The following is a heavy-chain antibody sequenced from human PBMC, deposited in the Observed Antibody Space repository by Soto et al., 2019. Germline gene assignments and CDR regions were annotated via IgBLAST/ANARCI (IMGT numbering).Heavy chain of an antibody. Sequence: SVKVSSKASGGTFSSYAISWVRQAPGQGLEWMGGIIPIFGTANYAQKFQGRVTITADESTSTAYMELSSLRSEDTAVYYCARYSSSSWGGHAYWGQGTLVIVSS. CDR1: GGTFSSYA. CDR2: IIPIFGTA. J-gene: IGHJ4*02. CDR3: ARYSSSSWGGHAY. D-gene: IGHD6-6*01. V-gene: IGHV1-69*13.